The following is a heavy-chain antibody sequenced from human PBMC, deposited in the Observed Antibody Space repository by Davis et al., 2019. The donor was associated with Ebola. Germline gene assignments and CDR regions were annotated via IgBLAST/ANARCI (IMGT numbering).Heavy chain of an antibody. D-gene: IGHD6-6*01. Sequence: GESLKISCQGSGYNFANYWITWVRQMPGKGLEWVGIIFPDDSDTRYSPSFQGQVTISVDKSISTAYLQWSSLKASDSAMDYCAKHWPLRPVRPEHLDSWGQGTLVTVSS. J-gene: IGHJ4*02. CDR1: GYNFANYW. CDR3: AKHWPLRPVRPEHLDS. V-gene: IGHV5-51*01. CDR2: IFPDDSDT.